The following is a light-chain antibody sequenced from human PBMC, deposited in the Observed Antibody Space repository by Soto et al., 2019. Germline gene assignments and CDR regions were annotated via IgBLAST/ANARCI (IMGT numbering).Light chain of an antibody. CDR2: AAS. CDR3: QQRYTTPYT. V-gene: IGKV1-39*01. CDR1: QVIITY. Sequence: DIQRTQSQSSLSAYVGDRVIITCRASQVIITYLNWYQQKPWKAPRPLIYAASNLQSGVPSRFSGSGSGTDFPLSITSLQPEDFATYYCQQRYTTPYTFGLGTTLEI. J-gene: IGKJ2*01.